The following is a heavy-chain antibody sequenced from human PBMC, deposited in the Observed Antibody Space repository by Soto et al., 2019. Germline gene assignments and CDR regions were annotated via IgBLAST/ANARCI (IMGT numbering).Heavy chain of an antibody. V-gene: IGHV1-69*13. CDR1: GGTFSGYA. CDR2: IIPIFGTA. CDR3: ARDSLGGSYSKVSDAFDI. D-gene: IGHD1-26*01. Sequence: SVKVSCKASGGTFSGYAISWVRQAPGQGLEWMGGIIPIFGTANYAQKFQGRVTITADESTSTAYMELSSLRSEDTAVYYCARDSLGGSYSKVSDAFDIWGQGTMVTVS. J-gene: IGHJ3*02.